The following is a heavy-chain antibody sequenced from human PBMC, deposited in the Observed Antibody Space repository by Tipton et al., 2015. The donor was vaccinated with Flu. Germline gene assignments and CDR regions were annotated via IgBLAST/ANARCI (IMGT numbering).Heavy chain of an antibody. D-gene: IGHD6-19*01. J-gene: IGHJ4*02. CDR3: AKVIPELVAGLDY. V-gene: IGHV3-23*01. Sequence: SLRLSCEASGFTFSRYARSWVRQAPGKGLEWVSGISGGGAITYFADSVKGRFTISRDNSKNRLVLQMNSLRAEDTAVYYCAKVIPELVAGLDYWGQGTLVTVSS. CDR1: GFTFSRYA. CDR2: ISGGGAIT.